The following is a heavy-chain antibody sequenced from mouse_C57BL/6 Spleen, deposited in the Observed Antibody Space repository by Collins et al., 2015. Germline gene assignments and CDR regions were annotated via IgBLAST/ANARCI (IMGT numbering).Heavy chain of an antibody. Sequence: QVQLQQPGAELVKPGASVKLSCKASGYTFTSYWMHWVKQRPGQDLEWIGMIHPNSGSTNYNEKFKSKATLTVDKSSSTAYMQLSSLTSEDSAVYYCSRSQRYDDYDEYFDVWGTGTTVTVSS. V-gene: IGHV1-64*01. J-gene: IGHJ1*03. D-gene: IGHD2-4*01. CDR2: IHPNSGST. CDR1: GYTFTSYW. CDR3: SRSQRYDDYDEYFDV.